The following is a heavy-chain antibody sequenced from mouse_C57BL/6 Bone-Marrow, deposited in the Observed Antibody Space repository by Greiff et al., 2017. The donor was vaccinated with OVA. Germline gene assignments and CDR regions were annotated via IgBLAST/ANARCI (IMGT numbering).Heavy chain of an antibody. CDR2: IYPGSGST. CDR1: FSPFTISC. Sequence: QVQLPQPGAALVPPGASVQLSCTSSFSPFTISCLTWLQPIPVPVLSWIGDIYPGSGSTNYNEKFKSKATLTVDTSSSTAYMQLSSLTSEDSAVYYCAPPRDYDWGQGTTLTVSS. D-gene: IGHD2-4*01. J-gene: IGHJ2*01. CDR3: APPRDYD. V-gene: IGHV1-55*01.